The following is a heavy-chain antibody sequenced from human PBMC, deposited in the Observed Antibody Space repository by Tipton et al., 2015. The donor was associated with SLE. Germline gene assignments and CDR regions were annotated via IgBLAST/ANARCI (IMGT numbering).Heavy chain of an antibody. J-gene: IGHJ3*02. V-gene: IGHV4-59*01. Sequence: GLVKPSETLSLTCTVSGASISDNYWSWIRQPTGKRLEWIGYVFHSGSTKYIPSLKSRVSISVDTSKDQFSLKLTSLTAADTAVYFCARELDTFDIWGQGTMVTVSS. CDR3: ARELDTFDI. CDR2: VFHSGST. CDR1: GASISDNY.